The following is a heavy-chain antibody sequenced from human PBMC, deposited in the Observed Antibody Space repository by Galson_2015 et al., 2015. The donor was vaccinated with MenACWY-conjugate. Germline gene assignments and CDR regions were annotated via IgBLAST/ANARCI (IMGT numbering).Heavy chain of an antibody. J-gene: IGHJ4*02. D-gene: IGHD3-22*01. CDR1: GFTFSNDW. CDR3: TTPTINYYDSSGYRIEIDY. V-gene: IGHV3-15*07. CDR2: IKSKTDGGTT. Sequence: SLRLSCAASGFTFSNDWMNWVRQAPGKGLEWVGRIKSKTDGGTTDYAAPVKGRFTISRDDSKNTLYLQMNSLKTEDTAVYYCTTPTINYYDSSGYRIEIDYWGQGTLVTVSS.